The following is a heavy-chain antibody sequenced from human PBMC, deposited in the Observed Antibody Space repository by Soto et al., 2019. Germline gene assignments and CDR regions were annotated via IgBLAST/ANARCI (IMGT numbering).Heavy chain of an antibody. CDR2: INPNNGGT. D-gene: IGHD1-26*01. J-gene: IGHJ3*02. CDR1: GYTFTGYY. Sequence: ASVKVSCKASGYTFTGYYIHWVRQAPGQGLEWMGWINPNNGGTYYARRFQGWVTMTRDTSVNTAYMQLNRLRSDVTAVYYCARSLLISGAFDIWGQGTMVTVSS. V-gene: IGHV1-2*04. CDR3: ARSLLISGAFDI.